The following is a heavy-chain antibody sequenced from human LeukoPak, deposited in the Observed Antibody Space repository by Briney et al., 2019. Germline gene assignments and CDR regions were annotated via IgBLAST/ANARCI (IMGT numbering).Heavy chain of an antibody. Sequence: LSCAASGFTFSXXXXNWVXQAPGKXLGXVXXXNSDGSSTNYADSVKGRFTISRDNAKNTLYLQMNSLRAEDTAVYYCARGPAYDRSGYXXEXQNYWGQGTLXXVSS. CDR1: GFTFSXXX. CDR2: XNSDGSST. D-gene: IGHD3-22*01. J-gene: IGHJ4*02. CDR3: ARGPAYDRSGYXXEXQNY. V-gene: IGHV3-74*01.